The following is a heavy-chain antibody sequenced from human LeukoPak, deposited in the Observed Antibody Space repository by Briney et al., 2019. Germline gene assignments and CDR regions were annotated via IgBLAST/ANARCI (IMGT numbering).Heavy chain of an antibody. J-gene: IGHJ4*02. CDR1: GFTFSSYA. V-gene: IGHV3-30-3*01. Sequence: GRSLRLSCAASGFTFSSYAMHWVHQAPGKGLEWVAVISYDGSNKYYADSVKGRFTISRDNSKNTLYLQMNSLRAEDTAVYYCARDKNYYDSSGYTSLDYWGQGTLVTVSS. CDR3: ARDKNYYDSSGYTSLDY. D-gene: IGHD3-22*01. CDR2: ISYDGSNK.